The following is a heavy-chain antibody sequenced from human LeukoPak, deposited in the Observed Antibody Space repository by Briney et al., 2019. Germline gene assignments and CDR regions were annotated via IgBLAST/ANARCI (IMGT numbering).Heavy chain of an antibody. CDR1: GGTFSIYA. CDR2: IIPIFGTA. CDR3: ARARLLWYFDP. Sequence: GASVTVSCKASGGTFSIYAISWVRQAPGQGLEWMGGIIPIFGTANYAQKFQGRVTITTDESTSTAYMELSSLRSEDTAVYYCARARLLWYFDPWGQGTLVTVSS. J-gene: IGHJ5*02. D-gene: IGHD3-10*01. V-gene: IGHV1-69*05.